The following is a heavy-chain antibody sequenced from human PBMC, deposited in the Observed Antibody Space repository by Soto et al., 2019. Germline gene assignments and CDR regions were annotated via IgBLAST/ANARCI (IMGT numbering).Heavy chain of an antibody. D-gene: IGHD2-2*01. Sequence: QVQLVESGGGLVKPGGSLRLSCAASGFTFSDYYMSWIRQAPGKGLEWVSYISSSGSTIYYADSVKGRFTISRDNAKNSLYLQMNSLRAEDTAVYYCARDAYQGYCSSTSCYGPISVWGQGTMVTVSS. V-gene: IGHV3-11*01. J-gene: IGHJ3*01. CDR1: GFTFSDYY. CDR3: ARDAYQGYCSSTSCYGPISV. CDR2: ISSSGSTI.